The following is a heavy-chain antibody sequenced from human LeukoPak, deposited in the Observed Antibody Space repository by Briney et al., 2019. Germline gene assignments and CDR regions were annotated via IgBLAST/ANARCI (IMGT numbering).Heavy chain of an antibody. CDR2: ISYDGSNK. CDR1: GFTFSSDG. CDR3: AKDRSSSWSFDY. Sequence: GGALRLSCAASGFTFSSDGMHWVRQAPGKGLEWVAVISYDGSNKYCADSVKGRFTISRDDSKNTLYLQMNSLRAEDTAVYYCAKDRSSSWSFDYWGQGTLVTVSS. V-gene: IGHV3-30*18. D-gene: IGHD6-13*01. J-gene: IGHJ4*02.